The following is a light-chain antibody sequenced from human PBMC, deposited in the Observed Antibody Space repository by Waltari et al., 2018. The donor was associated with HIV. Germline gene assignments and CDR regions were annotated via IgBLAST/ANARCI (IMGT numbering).Light chain of an antibody. V-gene: IGKV3-11*01. CDR1: QSVNRY. CDR3: QQRSNWPLT. Sequence: EIVLTQSPATLSLSPGERATLSCRASQSVNRYLAWFQQKPGQAPRLLIYEASNRATGIPARFSGSGSGTDFTLTIASLEPEDFANYYCQQRSNWPLTFGGGTKVEIK. J-gene: IGKJ4*01. CDR2: EAS.